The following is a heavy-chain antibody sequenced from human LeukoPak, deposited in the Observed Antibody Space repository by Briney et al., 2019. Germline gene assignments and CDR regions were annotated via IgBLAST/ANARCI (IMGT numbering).Heavy chain of an antibody. CDR2: IYTSGGT. Sequence: SETLSLTCTVSGVSISSYYWSWIRQPPGEGLEWIGYIYTSGGTKYNPSLKTRVTISVDTSKNQFSLKLSSVAAADTAVYYCTRQGPGDGYNFYYYYYMDVWGKGTTVTVSS. D-gene: IGHD5-24*01. J-gene: IGHJ6*03. V-gene: IGHV4-4*09. CDR3: TRQGPGDGYNFYYYYYMDV. CDR1: GVSISSYY.